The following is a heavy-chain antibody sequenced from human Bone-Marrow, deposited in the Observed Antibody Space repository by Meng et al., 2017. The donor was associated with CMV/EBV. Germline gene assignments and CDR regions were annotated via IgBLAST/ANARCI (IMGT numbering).Heavy chain of an antibody. D-gene: IGHD6-19*01. J-gene: IGHJ4*02. CDR1: GWSFSGYY. CDR2: INHSGST. V-gene: IGHV4-34*01. CDR3: ARAQAVAGRFCVY. Sequence: QGQLQQWGAGMLKPSETLSLTCAVYGWSFSGYYWSWIRQPPGKGLEWIGEINHSGSTNYNPSLKSRVTISVDTSKNQFSLKLSSVTAADTAVYYCARAQAVAGRFCVYWGQGTLVTVSS.